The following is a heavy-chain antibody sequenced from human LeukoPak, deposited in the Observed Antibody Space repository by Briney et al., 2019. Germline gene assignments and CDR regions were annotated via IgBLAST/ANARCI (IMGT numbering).Heavy chain of an antibody. D-gene: IGHD2-8*01. J-gene: IGHJ4*02. CDR3: AKGDCTNGVCYLDY. CDR2: IWYDGSNK. Sequence: PGGSLRLSCAASGFTFSSYGMHWVRQAPGKGLEWVAVIWYDGSNKYYADSVKGRFTISRDNSKNTLYLQMNSLRAEDTAVYYCAKGDCTNGVCYLDYWGQGTLVTVSS. CDR1: GFTFSSYG. V-gene: IGHV3-33*06.